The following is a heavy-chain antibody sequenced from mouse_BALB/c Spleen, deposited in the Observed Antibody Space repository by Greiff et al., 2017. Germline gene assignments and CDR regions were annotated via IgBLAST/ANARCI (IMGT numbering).Heavy chain of an antibody. D-gene: IGHD2-1*01. V-gene: IGHV3-1*02. CDR1: GYSITSDYS. Sequence: EVKVIESGPDLVKPSQSLSLTCTVTGYSITSDYSWHWIRQFPGNKLEWMGYIHYSGSTNYNPSLKSRISITRDTSKNQFFLQLNSVTTEDTATYYCARNYYGNYWYFDVWGAGTTVTVSS. J-gene: IGHJ1*01. CDR2: IHYSGST. CDR3: ARNYYGNYWYFDV.